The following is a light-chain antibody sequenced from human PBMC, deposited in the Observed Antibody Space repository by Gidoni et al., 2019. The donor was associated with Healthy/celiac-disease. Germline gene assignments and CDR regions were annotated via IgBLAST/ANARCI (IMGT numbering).Light chain of an antibody. CDR3: QQYNNWPWT. V-gene: IGKV3-15*01. CDR2: GAS. Sequence: IVMTQSPATLSVSPGARATLSCRAKKSVSSNLAWYQQKPGQAPRLLIYGASTRATGIPARFSGRGSGKEFTLTISSLQYEDFAVYYCQQYNNWPWTFGQGTKVEIK. CDR1: KSVSSN. J-gene: IGKJ1*01.